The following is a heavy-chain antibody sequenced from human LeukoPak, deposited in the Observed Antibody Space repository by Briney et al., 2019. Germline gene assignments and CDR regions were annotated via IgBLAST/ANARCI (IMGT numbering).Heavy chain of an antibody. CDR1: GYSFTSYD. CDR3: ARGLYSGHYLDY. Sequence: ASVKVSCKASGYSFTSYDINWVRQAPGQGLEWMGWVNPESGNTGYTQKFQGRVTMTWNTSISTASMELSSLRSDDTAIYYCARGLYSGHYLDYWSQGTLVIVSS. J-gene: IGHJ4*02. V-gene: IGHV1-8*01. D-gene: IGHD1-26*01. CDR2: VNPESGNT.